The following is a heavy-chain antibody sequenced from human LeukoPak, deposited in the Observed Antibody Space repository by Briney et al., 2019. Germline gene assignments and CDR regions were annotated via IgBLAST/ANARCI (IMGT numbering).Heavy chain of an antibody. J-gene: IGHJ4*02. Sequence: GGPLRLSCAASGFTFSTYSMTWVRQAPGKGLEWVAVISYDGTNKYYADSVKGRFTISRDNSKNTLSLQMNSLRAEDTALYYCARGFVLGAAKNYFDYWGQGALVTVSS. V-gene: IGHV3-30*03. CDR3: ARGFVLGAAKNYFDY. CDR2: ISYDGTNK. D-gene: IGHD2-21*02. CDR1: GFTFSTYS.